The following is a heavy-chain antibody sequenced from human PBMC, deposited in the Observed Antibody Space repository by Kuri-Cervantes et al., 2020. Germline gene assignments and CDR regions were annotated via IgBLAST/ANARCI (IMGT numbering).Heavy chain of an antibody. D-gene: IGHD3-10*01. Sequence: ESLKISCAVYGGSFSGYYWSWIRQPPGKGLEWIGEINHSGSTNYNPSLKSRVTISVDKSKNQFSLKLSSVTAADTAVYYCARDGSGSYYNLFNYYYGMDVWGQGTTVTVSS. CDR2: INHSGST. J-gene: IGHJ6*02. V-gene: IGHV4-34*01. CDR1: GGSFSGYY. CDR3: ARDGSGSYYNLFNYYYGMDV.